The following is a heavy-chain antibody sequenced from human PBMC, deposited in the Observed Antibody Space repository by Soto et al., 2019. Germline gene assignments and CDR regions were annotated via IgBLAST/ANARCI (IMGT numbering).Heavy chain of an antibody. CDR1: GFTFSDYY. Sequence: GGSLRLSCAASGFTFSDYYMSWLRQAPGKGPEWLSYIGSGSNTYTTYADSVKGRFTISRDNAKNTLYLQMNSLRAEDTAVYYCARAPGYSSSWYRDYYFDYWGQGTLVTVSS. CDR3: ARAPGYSSSWYRDYYFDY. V-gene: IGHV3-11*06. D-gene: IGHD6-13*01. CDR2: IGSGSN. J-gene: IGHJ4*02.